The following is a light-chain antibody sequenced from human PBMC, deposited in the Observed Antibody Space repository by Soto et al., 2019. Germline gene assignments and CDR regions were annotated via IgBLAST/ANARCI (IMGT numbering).Light chain of an antibody. CDR1: QSIDSRY. Sequence: EIVLTQSPGTLSSSPGERATLSCRASQSIDSRYLDWYQHKPDQAPRLLIYATSSRATGIPDRFGGSGSGTDFTLTINRLEPEDFAVYYCQQYFGSSWTFGQGTKVDIK. CDR3: QQYFGSSWT. V-gene: IGKV3-20*01. J-gene: IGKJ1*01. CDR2: ATS.